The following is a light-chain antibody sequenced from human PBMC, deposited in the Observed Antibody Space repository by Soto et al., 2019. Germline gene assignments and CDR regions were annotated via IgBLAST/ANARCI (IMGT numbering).Light chain of an antibody. CDR3: QQYNTWPLT. J-gene: IGKJ4*01. V-gene: IGKV3-15*01. CDR1: QSVRSN. Sequence: EIVMTQSPATLSVSPGDRVTLSCRASQSVRSNSAWYQQKPGQVPRLLIYGASTRATGIPARFSGSGYETEFTLTISRLQSEDFAVYYCQQYNTWPLTFGGGTKVEIK. CDR2: GAS.